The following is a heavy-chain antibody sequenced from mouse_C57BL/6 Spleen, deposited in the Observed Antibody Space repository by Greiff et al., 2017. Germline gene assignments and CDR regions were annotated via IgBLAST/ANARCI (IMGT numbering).Heavy chain of an antibody. V-gene: IGHV3-6*01. CDR3: ARDCYSYYFDY. CDR2: ICYDGSN. D-gene: IGHD2-12*01. CDR1: GYSITSGYY. Sequence: EVKLQESGPGLVKPSQSLSLTCSVTGYSITSGYYWNWIRQFPGNKLEWMGYICYDGSNNYNPSLKNRISITRDTSKNQFFLKLNSVTTEDTATYYCARDCYSYYFDYWGQGTTLTVSS. J-gene: IGHJ2*01.